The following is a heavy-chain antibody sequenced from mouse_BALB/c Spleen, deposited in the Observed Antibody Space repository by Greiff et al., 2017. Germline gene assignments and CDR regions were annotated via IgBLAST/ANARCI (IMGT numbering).Heavy chain of an antibody. J-gene: IGHJ4*01. V-gene: IGHV1-5*01. CDR1: GYTFTSYW. CDR2: IYPGNSDT. D-gene: IGHD2-14*01. CDR3: TRCGYYRYDDYAMDY. Sequence: EVQLQQSGTVLARPGASVKMSCKASGYTFTSYWMHWVKQRPGQGLEWIGAIYPGNSDTSYNQKFKGKAKLTAVTSTSTAYMELSSLTNEDSAVYYCTRCGYYRYDDYAMDYWGQGTSVTVSS.